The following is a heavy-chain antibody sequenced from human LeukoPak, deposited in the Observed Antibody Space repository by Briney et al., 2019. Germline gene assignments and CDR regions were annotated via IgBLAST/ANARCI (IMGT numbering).Heavy chain of an antibody. J-gene: IGHJ4*02. CDR2: VSYTGGMT. CDR1: GFPFSSYA. CDR3: AKDGRSDLGDHHEYFDY. Sequence: PVRSLRLSCAASGFPFSSYAMSSVRRAPGKGLEWVSAVSYTGGMTYYADSVKGRFTISRDNSKNTLYLQMNGLRAEDTAVYYCAKDGRSDLGDHHEYFDYWGQGTLVTVSS. D-gene: IGHD4-17*01. V-gene: IGHV3-23*01.